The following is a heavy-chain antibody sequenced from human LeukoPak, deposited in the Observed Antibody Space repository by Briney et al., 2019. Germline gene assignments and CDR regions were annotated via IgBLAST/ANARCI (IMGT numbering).Heavy chain of an antibody. CDR3: AGDRITGTPFDY. V-gene: IGHV1-8*01. CDR1: GYTFTSYD. J-gene: IGHJ4*02. CDR2: MNPNSGNT. D-gene: IGHD1/OR15-1a*01. Sequence: GASVKVSCKASGYTFTSYDINWVRQATGQGLEWMGWMNPNSGNTGYAQKFQGRVTMTRNTSISTAYMELSSLRSEDTAVYYCAGDRITGTPFDYWGQGTLVTVSS.